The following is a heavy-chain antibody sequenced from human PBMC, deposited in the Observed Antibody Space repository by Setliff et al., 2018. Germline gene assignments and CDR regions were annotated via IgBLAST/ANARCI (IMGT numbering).Heavy chain of an antibody. CDR1: GYDFSKYW. V-gene: IGHV5-51*01. CDR2: IFPSDSDT. D-gene: IGHD3-3*01. Sequence: PGESLKISCQASGYDFSKYWIGWVRQMPGEGLDWMGIIFPSDSDTRYGPSFQGQVTISATKSITTVYLQINSLKASDTAMYYCARHSNVWSGDHHNWFDPWGQGTLVTVSS. CDR3: ARHSNVWSGDHHNWFDP. J-gene: IGHJ5*02.